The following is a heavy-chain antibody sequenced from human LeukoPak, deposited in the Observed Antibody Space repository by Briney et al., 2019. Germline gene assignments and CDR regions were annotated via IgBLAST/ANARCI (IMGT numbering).Heavy chain of an antibody. CDR3: ARDSTRYDFWSGYPNYYYYYGMDV. CDR2: INHSGST. J-gene: IGHJ6*02. Sequence: KPSETLSLTCTVSGGSISSSSYYWGWIRQPPGKGLEWIGEINHSGSTNYNPSLKSRVTISVDTSKNQFSLKLSSVTAADTAVYYCARDSTRYDFWSGYPNYYYYYGMDVWGQGTTVTVSS. D-gene: IGHD3-3*01. V-gene: IGHV4-39*07. CDR1: GGSISSSSYY.